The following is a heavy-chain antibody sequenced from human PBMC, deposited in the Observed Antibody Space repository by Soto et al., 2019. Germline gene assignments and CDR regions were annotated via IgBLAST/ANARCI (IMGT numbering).Heavy chain of an antibody. CDR2: ISPDNGNT. CDR3: AREGSGGGGMDV. D-gene: IGHD1-26*01. CDR1: GYRFISYG. Sequence: QVQLVQSGSEVEKPGASVKVSCKASGYRFISYGLSWVRQAPGQGLEWMGWISPDNGNTNYAQKLQGRVTMTTETSTSTAYMELRSLRSDDTAIYWCAREGSGGGGMDVWGQGTTVTVSS. V-gene: IGHV1-18*01. J-gene: IGHJ6*02.